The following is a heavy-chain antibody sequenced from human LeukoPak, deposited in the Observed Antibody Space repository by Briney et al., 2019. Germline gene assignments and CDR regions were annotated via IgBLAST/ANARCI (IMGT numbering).Heavy chain of an antibody. CDR3: ARDPVEYYDSSGYPDAFET. CDR2: INWNGGST. CDR1: GFTFDDYG. J-gene: IGHJ3*02. Sequence: GGSLRLSCAASGFTFDDYGMSWVRQAPGKGLEWVSGINWNGGSTGYADSVKGRFTISRDNAKNSLYLQMNSLRAEDTALYYCARDPVEYYDSSGYPDAFETWGQGTMVTVSS. V-gene: IGHV3-20*04. D-gene: IGHD3-22*01.